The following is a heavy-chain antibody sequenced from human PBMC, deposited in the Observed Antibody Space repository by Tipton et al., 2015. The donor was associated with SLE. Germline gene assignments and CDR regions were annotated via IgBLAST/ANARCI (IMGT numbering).Heavy chain of an antibody. CDR3: ARNRVGDMNA. D-gene: IGHD3-10*01. J-gene: IGHJ6*02. V-gene: IGHV3-7*01. CDR2: IKQDGSER. Sequence: GSLRLSCTASGFTLSSYWMNWVRQAPRKGLEWVANIKQDGSERYYVDSVKGRFTISRDNAKNSLFLQMDSLRVEDTAVYFCARNRVGDMNAWGQGTTVTVSS. CDR1: GFTLSSYW.